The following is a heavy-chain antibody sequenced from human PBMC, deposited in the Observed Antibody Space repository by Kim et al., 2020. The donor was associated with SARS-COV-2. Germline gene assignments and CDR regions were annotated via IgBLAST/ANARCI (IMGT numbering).Heavy chain of an antibody. J-gene: IGHJ5*02. CDR1: GGTFSSYA. CDR3: AREEKPYDFWSGYYRAGLVGAWNWFDP. D-gene: IGHD3-3*01. V-gene: IGHV1-69*13. CDR2: IIPIFGTA. Sequence: SVKVSCKASGGTFSSYAISWVRQAPGQGLEWMGGIIPIFGTANYAQKFQGRVTITADESTSTAYMELSSLRSEDTAVYYCAREEKPYDFWSGYYRAGLVGAWNWFDPWGQGTLVTVSS.